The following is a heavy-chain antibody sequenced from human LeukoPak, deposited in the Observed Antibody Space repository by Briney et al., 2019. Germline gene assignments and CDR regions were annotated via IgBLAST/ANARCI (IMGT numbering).Heavy chain of an antibody. CDR1: EFSLSNYW. CDR3: ATSLGLWFGELSFWYFDL. J-gene: IGHJ2*01. V-gene: IGHV3-74*01. D-gene: IGHD3-10*01. CDR2: INPDGGIT. Sequence: GGSLRLSCVDSEFSLSNYWVHWVRQPPGKGLVWVARINPDGGITNYADSVRGRFTISRDNAKNTLYLQMNSLRAEDTAVYYCATSLGLWFGELSFWYFDLWGRGTLVTVSS.